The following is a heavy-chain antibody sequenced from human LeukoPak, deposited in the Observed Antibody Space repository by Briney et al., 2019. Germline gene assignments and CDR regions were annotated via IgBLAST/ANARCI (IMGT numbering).Heavy chain of an antibody. CDR2: IYYSGST. V-gene: IGHV4-59*01. D-gene: IGHD2-2*01. Sequence: PSETLSLTCAVSGGSISSYYWSWIRQPPGKGLEWIGYIYYSGSTNYNPSLKSRVTISVDTSKNQFSLKLSSVTAADTAVYYCARTRGASSARFCSSTSCYYPNWFDPWGQGTLVTVSS. CDR1: GGSISSYY. CDR3: ARTRGASSARFCSSTSCYYPNWFDP. J-gene: IGHJ5*02.